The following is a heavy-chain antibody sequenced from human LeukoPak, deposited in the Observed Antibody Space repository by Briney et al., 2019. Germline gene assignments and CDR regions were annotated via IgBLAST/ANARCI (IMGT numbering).Heavy chain of an antibody. CDR2: INWNGRSI. V-gene: IGHV3-20*04. J-gene: IGHJ3*01. Sequence: GGSLRLSCVASGFTFSDHYMSWIRQAPGKGLQWVSRINWNGRSIGYADSVKGRFTVSRDNAKSSLYLQMNSLRAEDTALYYCARAYGKWNDVYFYAFDLWGQGTMVTVSS. D-gene: IGHD1-20*01. CDR1: GFTFSDHY. CDR3: ARAYGKWNDVYFYAFDL.